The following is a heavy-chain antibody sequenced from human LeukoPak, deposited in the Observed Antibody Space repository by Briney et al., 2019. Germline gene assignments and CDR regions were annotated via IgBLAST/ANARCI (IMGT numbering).Heavy chain of an antibody. CDR1: GFTFSSYA. CDR3: ARSAVDTAMVTVY. CDR2: ISYDGSNK. V-gene: IGHV3-30-3*01. Sequence: GGSLRLSCAASGFTFSSYAMHWVRQAPGKGLEWVAVISYDGSNKYYADSVKGRLTISRDNSKNTLYLQMNSLRAEDTAVYYCARSAVDTAMVTVYWGQGTLVTVSS. J-gene: IGHJ4*02. D-gene: IGHD5-18*01.